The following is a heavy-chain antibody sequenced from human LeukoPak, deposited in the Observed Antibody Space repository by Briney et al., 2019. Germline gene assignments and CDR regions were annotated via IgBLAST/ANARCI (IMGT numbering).Heavy chain of an antibody. V-gene: IGHV3-15*01. CDR2: IKSKNVGGTT. Sequence: GGSLRLSCAASGFTFTSYSMNWVRQAPGKGLEWVGRIKSKNVGGTTDYAAPVKGRFTISRDDSKNTVYLQMNSLKIEDTAVYYCTSHAAFDPWGQGTLVTVSS. J-gene: IGHJ5*02. CDR1: GFTFTSYS. CDR3: TSHAAFDP.